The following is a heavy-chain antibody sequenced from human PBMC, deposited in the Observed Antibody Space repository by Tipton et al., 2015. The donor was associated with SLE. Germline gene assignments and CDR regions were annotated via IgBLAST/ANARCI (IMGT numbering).Heavy chain of an antibody. Sequence: GLVKPSETLSLTCTVSGGSVSSGSSYWSWIRQPPGKALEWIGYIYYTGSTYYNPSLKSRVTISVDRSKNQFSLKLSSVTAADTAVYYCARSELAYCSGGSCYSLGYWGQGTLVTVSS. D-gene: IGHD2-15*01. V-gene: IGHV4-61*01. J-gene: IGHJ4*02. CDR3: ARSELAYCSGGSCYSLGY. CDR1: GGSVSSGSSY. CDR2: IYYTGST.